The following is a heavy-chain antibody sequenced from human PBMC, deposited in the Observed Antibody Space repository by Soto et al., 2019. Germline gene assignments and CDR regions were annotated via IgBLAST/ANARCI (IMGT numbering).Heavy chain of an antibody. CDR2: MNPNSGNT. V-gene: IGHV1-8*01. Sequence: QVQLVQSGAEVKKPGASVKVSCKASGYTFTSYDINWVRQATGQGLEWMGWMNPNSGNTGYAQKFQGGVTMTRNTSISTAYMELSSLRSEDTAVYYCARVNYYGSGSYYPTDVWGQGTTVTVSS. CDR1: GYTFTSYD. D-gene: IGHD3-10*01. J-gene: IGHJ6*02. CDR3: ARVNYYGSGSYYPTDV.